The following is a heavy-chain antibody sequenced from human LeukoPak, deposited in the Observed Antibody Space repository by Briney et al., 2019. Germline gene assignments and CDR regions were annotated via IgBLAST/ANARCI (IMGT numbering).Heavy chain of an antibody. CDR3: ARAETGYSSSWYFDY. CDR2: VSTSGSYI. CDR1: GFTLSTYR. Sequence: RGSLRLSCAASGFTLSTYRMNWVRQAPGKGLEWVSSVSTSGSYIYYADTVKGRFTISSDKAKNSLYLQMSSQRAEDTAVYYCARAETGYSSSWYFDYWGQGTLVTVSS. V-gene: IGHV3-21*01. J-gene: IGHJ4*02. D-gene: IGHD6-13*01.